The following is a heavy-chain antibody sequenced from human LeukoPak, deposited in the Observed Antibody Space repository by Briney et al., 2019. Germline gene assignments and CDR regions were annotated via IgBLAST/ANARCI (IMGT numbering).Heavy chain of an antibody. CDR2: ISRSSQAI. J-gene: IGHJ6*03. D-gene: IGHD1-14*01. Sequence: GGSLRLSCEASGVSLGSYAMSWIRQAPGRGLEYIAYISRSSQAINYAESVRGRFTVSRDNARNSLYLDMNGLRAEDTAVYYCAGGPSVGGTWYYYVDVWGEGTTVTVSS. V-gene: IGHV3-48*04. CDR1: GVSLGSYA. CDR3: AGGPSVGGTWYYYVDV.